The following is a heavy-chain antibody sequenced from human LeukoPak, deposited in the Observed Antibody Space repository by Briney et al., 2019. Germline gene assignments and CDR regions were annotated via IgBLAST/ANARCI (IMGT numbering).Heavy chain of an antibody. CDR1: GFTFSSYW. D-gene: IGHD6-19*01. J-gene: IGHJ4*02. V-gene: IGHV3-7*01. Sequence: GGSLRLSCAASGFTFSSYWMSWVRQAPGKGLEWVANIKQDGSEKYYVDSVKGRFTISRDSAKNSLYLQMNSLRAEDTGVYYCARRVAVADNYFDYWGQGTLVTISS. CDR2: IKQDGSEK. CDR3: ARRVAVADNYFDY.